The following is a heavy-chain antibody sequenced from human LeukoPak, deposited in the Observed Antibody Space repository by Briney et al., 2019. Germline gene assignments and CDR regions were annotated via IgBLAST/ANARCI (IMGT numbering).Heavy chain of an antibody. D-gene: IGHD2-2*01. Sequence: KASETLSLTCTVSGASISSYYWSWIRQPPGKGLEWIGSIYYSGSTNYNPSLKSRVTISVDTSKNQFSLKLSSVTAADTAVYYCARHRYCSSTSCPSRGPFDYWGQGTLVTVSS. V-gene: IGHV4-59*08. CDR1: GASISSYY. CDR3: ARHRYCSSTSCPSRGPFDY. CDR2: IYYSGST. J-gene: IGHJ4*02.